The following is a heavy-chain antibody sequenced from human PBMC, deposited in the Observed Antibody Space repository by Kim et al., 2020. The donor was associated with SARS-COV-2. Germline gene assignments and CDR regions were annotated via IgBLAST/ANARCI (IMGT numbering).Heavy chain of an antibody. V-gene: IGHV3-23*01. J-gene: IGHJ2*01. Sequence: GGSLRLSCAGSGFTFSSYAMSWVRQAPGKGLEWVSSISGSGDSTTYADSVKGRLTISRDNSKNTLCLQMNSLRAEAPPIYYCAKDRGHWYSDLWGRGTL. CDR3: AKDRGHWYSDL. CDR2: ISGSGDST. CDR1: GFTFSSYA.